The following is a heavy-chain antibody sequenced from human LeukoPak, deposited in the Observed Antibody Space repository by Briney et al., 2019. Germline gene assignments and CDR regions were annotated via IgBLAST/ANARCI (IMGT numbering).Heavy chain of an antibody. Sequence: GGSLRLSCAASGFTFSSYAMSWVRQAPGKGLEWVSAISGSGGSTYYADSVKGRFTISRDNSKNTLYLQMNSLGAEDTAVYYCASPPGYSSGWYEGPEYFQHWGQGTLVTVSS. CDR2: ISGSGGST. D-gene: IGHD6-19*01. CDR3: ASPPGYSSGWYEGPEYFQH. V-gene: IGHV3-23*01. CDR1: GFTFSSYA. J-gene: IGHJ1*01.